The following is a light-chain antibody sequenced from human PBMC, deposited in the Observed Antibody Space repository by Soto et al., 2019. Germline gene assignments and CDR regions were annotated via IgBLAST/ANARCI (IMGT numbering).Light chain of an antibody. J-gene: IGKJ1*01. CDR2: WAS. CDR3: QQYYSTPLT. Sequence: DIVMTQSPDSLTVSLGERATINCKSSQSVLYSSNNKNYFAWYQQKPGQPPKLLFYWASTRESGVPDRFSGSGSGTDFTLTISSLQAEDVAVYYCQQYYSTPLTFGKGTKVEIK. V-gene: IGKV4-1*01. CDR1: QSVLYSSNNKNY.